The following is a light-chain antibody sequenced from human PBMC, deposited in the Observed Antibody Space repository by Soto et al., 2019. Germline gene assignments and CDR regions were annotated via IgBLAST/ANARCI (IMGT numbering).Light chain of an antibody. V-gene: IGKV3-20*01. Sequence: EIVLTQSPGTLSLSPGERATLSCRASQSLTSYLSWYQQKPGQAPRLLIYGASIRATGIPNRFSGSRSGTDFTLTISRLEPEDFAVYYCQQYGTSPRTFGGGTKVEIK. CDR2: GAS. J-gene: IGKJ4*01. CDR3: QQYGTSPRT. CDR1: QSLTSY.